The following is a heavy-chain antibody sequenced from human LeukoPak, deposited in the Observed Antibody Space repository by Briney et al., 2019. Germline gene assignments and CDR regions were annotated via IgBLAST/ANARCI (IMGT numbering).Heavy chain of an antibody. J-gene: IGHJ4*02. Sequence: QPGGSLRLSCAASGFTLSSYWMSWVRQAPGKGLEWVANIKQDGSEKYYVDSVKGRFTISRDNAKNSLYLQMNSLRAEDTAVYYCARVGWYNWKWADYWGQGTLVTVSS. CDR1: GFTLSSYW. V-gene: IGHV3-7*01. D-gene: IGHD1-1*01. CDR3: ARVGWYNWKWADY. CDR2: IKQDGSEK.